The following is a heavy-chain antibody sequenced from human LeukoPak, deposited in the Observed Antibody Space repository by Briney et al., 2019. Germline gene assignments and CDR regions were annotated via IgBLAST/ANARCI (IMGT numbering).Heavy chain of an antibody. J-gene: IGHJ4*02. Sequence: GGSLRLSCAASGFTVSSNYMSWVRQAPGKGLECVSVIYSGGSTYYADSVKGRFTISRDNSKNTLYLQMNGLRAEDTAVYYCVKPYPTLTTSSVLDNWGQGTLVTVSS. V-gene: IGHV3-66*01. CDR2: IYSGGST. CDR1: GFTVSSNY. D-gene: IGHD4-17*01. CDR3: VKPYPTLTTSSVLDN.